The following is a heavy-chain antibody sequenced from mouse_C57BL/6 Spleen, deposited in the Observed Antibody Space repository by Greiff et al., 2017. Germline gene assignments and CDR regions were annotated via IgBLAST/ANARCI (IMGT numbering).Heavy chain of an antibody. CDR2: IYPGSGST. V-gene: IGHV1-55*01. J-gene: IGHJ2*01. CDR3: ARCLTTGFDY. Sequence: QVHVKQPGAELVKPGASVKMSCKASGYTFTSYWITWVKQRPGQGLEWIGDIYPGSGSTNYNEKFKSKATLTVDTSSSTAYMQLSSLTSEDSAVYYCARCLTTGFDYWGQGTTLTVSS. D-gene: IGHD1-1*01. CDR1: GYTFTSYW.